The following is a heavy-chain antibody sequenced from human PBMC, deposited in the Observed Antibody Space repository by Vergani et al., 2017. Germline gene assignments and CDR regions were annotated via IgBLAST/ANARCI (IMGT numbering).Heavy chain of an antibody. J-gene: IGHJ5*02. V-gene: IGHV4-59*01. Sequence: QVQLQESGPGLVKPSETLSLTCTVSGGSISSYYWSWIRQPPGKGLEWIGYIYYSGSTNYNPSLKSRVTISVDTSKNQFSLKLSSVTAADTAVYYCARDLISPLRPGSWGQGTLVTVSS. D-gene: IGHD3-3*01. CDR1: GGSISSYY. CDR2: IYYSGST. CDR3: ARDLISPLRPGS.